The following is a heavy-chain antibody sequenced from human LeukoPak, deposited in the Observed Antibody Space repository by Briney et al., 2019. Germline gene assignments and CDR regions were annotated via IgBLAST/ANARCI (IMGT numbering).Heavy chain of an antibody. D-gene: IGHD3-16*01. CDR3: VRHYASDQDY. CDR2: IDPRDSFT. J-gene: IGHJ4*02. Sequence: GESLKISCKASGYTFTSYWISWVRHTPGKGLEWMARIDPRDSFTRYGPSFQGHVTISSDKSINTAYLHWSSLKASDTATYYCVRHYASDQDYWGQGTLVTVSS. CDR1: GYTFTSYW. V-gene: IGHV5-10-1*01.